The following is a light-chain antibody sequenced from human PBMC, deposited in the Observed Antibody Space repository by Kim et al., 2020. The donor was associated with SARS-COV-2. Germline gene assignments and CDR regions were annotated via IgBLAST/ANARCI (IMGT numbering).Light chain of an antibody. CDR1: QSVSSN. Sequence: SVSPGEIATLSCRASQSVSSNLAWYQQKPGQAPRLLLYGSSTRATGIPARFSGGGSGTEFTLTISSLQSEDFAVYYCQQYNNWPGSFGQGTKLDI. J-gene: IGKJ2*03. CDR3: QQYNNWPGS. V-gene: IGKV3-15*01. CDR2: GSS.